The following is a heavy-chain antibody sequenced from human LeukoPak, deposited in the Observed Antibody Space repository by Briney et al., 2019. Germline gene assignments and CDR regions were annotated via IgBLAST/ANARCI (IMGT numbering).Heavy chain of an antibody. CDR1: GGSFSGYY. Sequence: SETLSLTCAVYGGSFSGYYWSWIRQPPGKGLEWIGEINHSGSTNYNPSLKSRVTISVDTSKNQFSLKLSSVTAADTAVYYCARGDRDYYDSRNLGFDYWGQGTLVTVSS. CDR2: INHSGST. D-gene: IGHD3-22*01. J-gene: IGHJ4*02. CDR3: ARGDRDYYDSRNLGFDY. V-gene: IGHV4-34*01.